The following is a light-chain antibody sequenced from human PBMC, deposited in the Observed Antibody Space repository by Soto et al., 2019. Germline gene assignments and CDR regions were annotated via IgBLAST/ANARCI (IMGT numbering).Light chain of an antibody. Sequence: DIKMTQCPSTLSGTVGDRVTITCRASQTISSWLAWYQQKPGKAPKLLIYKASTLKSGVPSRFSGSGSGTEFTLTISSLQPDDFATYYCQQYNSYSRTFGQGTNVDVK. J-gene: IGKJ1*01. CDR3: QQYNSYSRT. CDR2: KAS. CDR1: QTISSW. V-gene: IGKV1-5*03.